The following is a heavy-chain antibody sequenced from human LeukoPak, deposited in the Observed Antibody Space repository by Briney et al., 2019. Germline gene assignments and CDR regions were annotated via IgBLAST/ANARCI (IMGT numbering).Heavy chain of an antibody. CDR3: AKDVYNWNFYFDY. V-gene: IGHV3-23*01. Sequence: GGSLRLSCAASGFTFSSYAMSWVRQAPGKGLEWVSAISASGYSTYYADSVKGRFTISRDSSKKTLYLQMNSLRAEDTAIFYCAKDVYNWNFYFDYWGQGTLVTVSS. J-gene: IGHJ4*02. CDR2: ISASGYST. D-gene: IGHD1-7*01. CDR1: GFTFSSYA.